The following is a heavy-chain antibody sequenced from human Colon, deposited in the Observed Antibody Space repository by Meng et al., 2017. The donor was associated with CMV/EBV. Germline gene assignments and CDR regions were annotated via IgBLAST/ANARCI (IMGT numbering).Heavy chain of an antibody. CDR3: ARDSRYQGWFDR. D-gene: IGHD2-2*01. Sequence: GGSLRLSCAASGFTFSDYIMNWVRQAPGKGLEWVSSISATSTYIYYADSVKGRFTISRDNGKNLVYLQMNNLRAEDTAVYYCARDSRYQGWFDRWGQGTLVTVSS. CDR2: ISATSTYI. V-gene: IGHV3-21*06. J-gene: IGHJ5*02. CDR1: GFTFSDYI.